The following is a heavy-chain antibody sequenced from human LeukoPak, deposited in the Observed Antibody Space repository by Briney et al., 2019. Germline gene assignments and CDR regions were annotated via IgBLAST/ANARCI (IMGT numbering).Heavy chain of an antibody. Sequence: GGSLRLSCAASGFTFSSYWMSWVRQAPGKGLEWVANIKQDGSEKYYVDSVKGRFTISRDNSENTLYLQMNSLRAEDTAVYYCARGWKYGSGYFDYWGQGTLVTVSS. V-gene: IGHV3-7*03. CDR2: IKQDGSEK. CDR3: ARGWKYGSGYFDY. CDR1: GFTFSSYW. J-gene: IGHJ4*02. D-gene: IGHD5-24*01.